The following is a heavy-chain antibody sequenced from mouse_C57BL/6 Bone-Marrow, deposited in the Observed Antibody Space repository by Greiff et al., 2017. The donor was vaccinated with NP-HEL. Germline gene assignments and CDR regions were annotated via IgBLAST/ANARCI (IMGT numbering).Heavy chain of an antibody. CDR2: IDPENGDT. D-gene: IGHD2-3*01. V-gene: IGHV14-4*01. CDR3: TSGYDGYY. J-gene: IGHJ2*01. Sequence: VQLQQSGAELVRPGASVKLSCTASGFNIKDDYMHWVKQRPEQGLEWIGWIDPENGDTEYASQFQGKATITADTSSNTAYLQLSSLTSEDTAVYYCTSGYDGYYWGQGTTLTVSS. CDR1: GFNIKDDY.